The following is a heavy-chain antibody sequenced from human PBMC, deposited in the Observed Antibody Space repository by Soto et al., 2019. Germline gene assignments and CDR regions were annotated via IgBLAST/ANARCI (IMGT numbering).Heavy chain of an antibody. CDR1: GFTFSSHA. CDR3: ARAPGYYGDFFDY. J-gene: IGHJ4*02. Sequence: GGSLRLSCAASGFTFSSHAMSWVRQAPGKGLEWVSAISGSGGNTYYADSVKGRFTISRDNAKNSLYLQMNSLRAEDTAFYYCARAPGYYGDFFDYWGQGTLVTVSS. D-gene: IGHD4-17*01. V-gene: IGHV3-23*01. CDR2: ISGSGGNT.